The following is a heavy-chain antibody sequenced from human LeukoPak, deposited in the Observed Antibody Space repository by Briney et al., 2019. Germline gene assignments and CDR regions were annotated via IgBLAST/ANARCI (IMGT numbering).Heavy chain of an antibody. Sequence: PGGSLRLSCAVSGFTFSSYAMAWVRQAPGKGLEWVSTVNPSGGNTYYADSVEDRFTISRDNSNDTLYLQMKSLRAEDTAIYYCAKLPGVTAYWGLGTLVTVSS. V-gene: IGHV3-23*01. CDR2: VNPSGGNT. CDR1: GFTFSSYA. D-gene: IGHD3-10*01. CDR3: AKLPGVTAY. J-gene: IGHJ4*02.